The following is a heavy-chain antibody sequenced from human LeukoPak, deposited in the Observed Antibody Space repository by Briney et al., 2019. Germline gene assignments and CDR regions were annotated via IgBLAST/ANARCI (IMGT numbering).Heavy chain of an antibody. D-gene: IGHD3-22*01. CDR3: ARDSEDYYDSSGYRY. CDR1: GYTFTGHY. V-gene: IGHV1-2*06. J-gene: IGHJ4*02. CDR2: INPNSGGT. Sequence: ASVTVSCKASGYTFTGHYMHWVRQAPGQGLEWMGRINPNSGGTNYAQKFQGRVTMTRDTSISTAYMELSRLRSDDTAVYYCARDSEDYYDSSGYRYWGQGTLVTVSS.